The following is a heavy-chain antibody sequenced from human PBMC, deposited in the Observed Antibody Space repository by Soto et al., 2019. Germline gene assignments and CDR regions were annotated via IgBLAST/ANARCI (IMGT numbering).Heavy chain of an antibody. CDR1: GFTFSDHY. J-gene: IGHJ4*02. Sequence: EVQLVESGGGLVQPGGSLRLSCAASGFTFSDHYMDWVRQAPGKGLEWVGRTRNKANSYTTEYAASVKGRFTTSRDDSKDSLYLQMNSLKAEDTAVYYCARYGYDSSGYFHPYWGQGTLVTVSS. V-gene: IGHV3-72*01. D-gene: IGHD3-22*01. CDR2: TRNKANSYTT. CDR3: ARYGYDSSGYFHPY.